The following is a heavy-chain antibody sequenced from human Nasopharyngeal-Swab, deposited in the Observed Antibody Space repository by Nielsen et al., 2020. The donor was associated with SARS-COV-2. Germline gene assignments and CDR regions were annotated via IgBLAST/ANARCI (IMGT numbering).Heavy chain of an antibody. CDR1: GFTFSSYW. V-gene: IGHV3-7*01. CDR3: AREEGYCSSTSCSNTIPYYYYGMDV. J-gene: IGHJ6*02. Sequence: GESLKISCAASGFTFSSYWMSWVRQAPGTGLEWVANIKQDGSEKYYVDSVKGRFTISRDNAKNSLYLQMNSLRAEDTAVYYCAREEGYCSSTSCSNTIPYYYYGMDVWGQGTTVTVSS. CDR2: IKQDGSEK. D-gene: IGHD2-2*01.